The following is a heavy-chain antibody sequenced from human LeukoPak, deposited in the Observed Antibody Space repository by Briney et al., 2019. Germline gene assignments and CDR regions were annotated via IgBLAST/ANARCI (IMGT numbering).Heavy chain of an antibody. CDR1: GFTFSSYA. J-gene: IGHJ6*03. CDR3: ARAGRWDYDFWSGSWEYYYYMDV. CDR2: ISYDGSNK. D-gene: IGHD3-3*01. V-gene: IGHV3-30-3*01. Sequence: PGGSLRLSCAASGFTFSSYAMHWVRQAPGKGLEWVAVISYDGSNKYYAYSVKGRFTISRDNSKNTLYLQMNSLRAEDTAVYYCARAGRWDYDFWSGSWEYYYYMDVWGKGTTVTVSS.